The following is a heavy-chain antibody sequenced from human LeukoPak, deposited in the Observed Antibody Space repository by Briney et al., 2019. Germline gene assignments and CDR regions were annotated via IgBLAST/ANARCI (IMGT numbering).Heavy chain of an antibody. Sequence: GGSLRLSCTASGFTFGDYAMSWFRQAPGKGLEWVGFIRSKAYGGTTEYAASVKGRFTISRDDSKSIAYLQMNSLKTEDTAVYYCTRPSRYYYYYYMDVWGKGTTVTISS. V-gene: IGHV3-49*03. CDR1: GFTFGDYA. D-gene: IGHD6-13*01. J-gene: IGHJ6*03. CDR2: IRSKAYGGTT. CDR3: TRPSRYYYYYYMDV.